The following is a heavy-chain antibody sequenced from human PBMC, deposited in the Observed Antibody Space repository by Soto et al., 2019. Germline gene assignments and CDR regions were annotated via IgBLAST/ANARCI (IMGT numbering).Heavy chain of an antibody. CDR2: ITYDGSNE. CDR1: GFPFINFA. Sequence: QPGGSLRLSCAASGFPFINFAMSWVRQSPGKGLEWLGVITYDGSNEYCADSVKGRFTISRDNSRNTLYLQMNSLRPDDTAVYHCVRAPSGSYPEFDYWGQGTLVTVSS. V-gene: IGHV3-30-3*01. D-gene: IGHD1-26*01. J-gene: IGHJ4*02. CDR3: VRAPSGSYPEFDY.